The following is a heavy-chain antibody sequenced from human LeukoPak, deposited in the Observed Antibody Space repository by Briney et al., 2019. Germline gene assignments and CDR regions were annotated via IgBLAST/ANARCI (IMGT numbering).Heavy chain of an antibody. CDR1: GGSISSSSYY. CDR3: ARVVGYSRPEDYFDY. CDR2: IYYSGST. D-gene: IGHD6-13*01. V-gene: IGHV4-39*07. Sequence: SETLSLTCTVSGGSISSSSYYWGWIRQPPGKGLEWIGSIYYSGSTYYNPSLKSRVTISVDTSKNQFSLKLSSVTAADTAVYYCARVVGYSRPEDYFDYWGQGTLVTVSS. J-gene: IGHJ4*02.